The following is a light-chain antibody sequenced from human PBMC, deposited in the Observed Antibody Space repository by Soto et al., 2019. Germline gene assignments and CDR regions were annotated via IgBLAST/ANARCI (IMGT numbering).Light chain of an antibody. Sequence: DIQMTQFPSTLSASVGDRVTITCRASQSIDSWLAWYQQKPGSAPKLLIYDASTLESGVPSRFSGSGSETEFSFFINSLQADDFATYYCQQYKSYSFGQGTKVDIK. CDR3: QQYKSYS. CDR2: DAS. V-gene: IGKV1-5*01. CDR1: QSIDSW. J-gene: IGKJ1*01.